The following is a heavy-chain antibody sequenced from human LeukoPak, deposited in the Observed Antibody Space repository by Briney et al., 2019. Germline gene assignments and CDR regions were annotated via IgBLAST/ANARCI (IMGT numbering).Heavy chain of an antibody. CDR3: AELGITMIGGV. V-gene: IGHV3-53*01. CDR1: GFTVSYNY. D-gene: IGHD3-10*02. Sequence: PGGSLRLSCAASGFTVSYNYMSWVRQAPGKGLEGVSVIYTGGNTYYADSVKGRFTISRDNSKNTLYLQMNSLRAEDTAVYYCAELGITMIGGVWGKGTTVTISS. J-gene: IGHJ6*04. CDR2: IYTGGNT.